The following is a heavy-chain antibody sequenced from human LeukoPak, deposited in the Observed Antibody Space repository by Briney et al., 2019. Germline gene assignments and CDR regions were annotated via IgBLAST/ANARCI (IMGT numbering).Heavy chain of an antibody. CDR2: IYYSGST. V-gene: IGHV4-39*01. CDR3: ARQGSGYYWGKYYFDY. CDR1: GGSISSSSYY. Sequence: SETLSLTCTVSGGSISSSSYYWGRIRQPPGKGLEWIGSIYYSGSTYYNPSLKSRVTISVDTSKNQFSLKLSSVTAVDTAVYYCARQGSGYYWGKYYFDYWGQGTLVTVSS. J-gene: IGHJ4*02. D-gene: IGHD3-22*01.